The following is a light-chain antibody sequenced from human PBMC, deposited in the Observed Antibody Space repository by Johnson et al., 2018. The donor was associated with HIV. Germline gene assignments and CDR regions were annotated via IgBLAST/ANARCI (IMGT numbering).Light chain of an antibody. CDR3: GTGDSSLSFYV. V-gene: IGLV1-51*02. CDR2: ETD. J-gene: IGLJ1*01. CDR1: SSNIGNNY. Sequence: QSVLTQPPSVSAAPGQKVTISCSGSSSNIGNNYVSWFQQLPGTAPKLLICETDKRPSGIPDRFSGSKSGTSATLGITGLQTGDEADYYCGTGDSSLSFYVFGTGTKVTVL.